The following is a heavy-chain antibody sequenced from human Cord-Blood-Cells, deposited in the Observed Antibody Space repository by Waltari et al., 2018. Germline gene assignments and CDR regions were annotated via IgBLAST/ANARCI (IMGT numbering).Heavy chain of an antibody. CDR1: GGSFSGYY. V-gene: IGHV4-34*01. J-gene: IGHJ5*02. CDR3: ARGPTTFDP. Sequence: QVQLQQWGAGLLKPSETLSLTRAVYGGSFSGYYWSWIRQPPGKGLEWIGEINHRGSTNYNPSLKSRVTISVDTSKNQFSLKLSSVTAADTAVYYCARGPTTFDPWGQGTLVTVSS. CDR2: INHRGST. D-gene: IGHD4-17*01.